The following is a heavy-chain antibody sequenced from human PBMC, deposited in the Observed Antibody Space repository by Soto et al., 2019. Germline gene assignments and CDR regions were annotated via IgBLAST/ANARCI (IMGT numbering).Heavy chain of an antibody. CDR2: IYWNDDR. Sequence: QITLKESGPTLVKPTQTLTLTCTFSGFSLTTGGLGVGWIRQPPGKALEWLGVIYWNDDRRYNPSLRSRLTLHKDTPRNQVVLNMANMDPVDPAKYFRGHRRESNDYSGLDGWGQGTTVTVSS. V-gene: IGHV2-5*01. CDR3: GHRRESNDYSGLDG. D-gene: IGHD2-8*01. J-gene: IGHJ6*02. CDR1: GFSLTTGGLG.